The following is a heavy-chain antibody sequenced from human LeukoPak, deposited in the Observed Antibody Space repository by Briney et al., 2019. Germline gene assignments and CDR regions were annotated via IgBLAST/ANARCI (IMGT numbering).Heavy chain of an antibody. D-gene: IGHD3-10*01. CDR1: GFTVSSNY. J-gene: IGHJ4*02. Sequence: GGSLRLSCAASGFTVSSNYISWVRQAPGKGLEWGSVIYSGGSTYYAASVKGRFTISRDNSKNTLYLQLNSLRAEDTAVYYCAKDPRFLYGAGSYSDYWGQGTLVTVSS. CDR3: AKDPRFLYGAGSYSDY. V-gene: IGHV3-53*01. CDR2: IYSGGST.